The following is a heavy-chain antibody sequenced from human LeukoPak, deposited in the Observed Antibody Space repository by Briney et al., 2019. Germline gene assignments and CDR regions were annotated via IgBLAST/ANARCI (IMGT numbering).Heavy chain of an antibody. CDR2: ISGSGGST. J-gene: IGHJ4*02. V-gene: IGHV3-23*01. D-gene: IGHD2-8*01. Sequence: GGSLRLSCAASGFTFSSYAMSWVRQAPGKGLEWVSAISGSGGSTYYADSVKGRFTISRDNSKNTLYLQMNSLRAEDTAVHYCAKTIVLMLYTNDYWGQGTLVTVSS. CDR3: AKTIVLMLYTNDY. CDR1: GFTFSSYA.